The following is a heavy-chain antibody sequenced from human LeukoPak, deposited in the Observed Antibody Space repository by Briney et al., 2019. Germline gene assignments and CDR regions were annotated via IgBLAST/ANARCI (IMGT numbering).Heavy chain of an antibody. V-gene: IGHV1-69*13. D-gene: IGHD6-19*01. CDR2: IIPIFGTA. Sequence: ASVKVSCKASGGTFSSYAISWVRQAPGQGLEWMGGIIPIFGTANYAQKFQGRVTITADESTSTAYMELSSLRSEDTAVYYCARASTTLTVAGEQFDYWGQGTLATVSS. J-gene: IGHJ4*02. CDR3: ARASTTLTVAGEQFDY. CDR1: GGTFSSYA.